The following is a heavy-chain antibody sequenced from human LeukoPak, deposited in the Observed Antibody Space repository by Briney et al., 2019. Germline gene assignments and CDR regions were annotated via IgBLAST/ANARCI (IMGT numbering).Heavy chain of an antibody. CDR1: GFTFSSYA. CDR2: ISGSGGST. J-gene: IGHJ4*02. D-gene: IGHD2-8*01. V-gene: IGHV3-23*01. CDR3: AKVPAKGYCTNGVCYFDY. Sequence: GGSLRLSCAASGFTFSSYAMSCVRQAPGKGLEWVSAISGSGGSTYYADSVKGRFTISRDNSKNTLYLQMNSLRAEDTAVYYCAKVPAKGYCTNGVCYFDYLGQGTLVTVSS.